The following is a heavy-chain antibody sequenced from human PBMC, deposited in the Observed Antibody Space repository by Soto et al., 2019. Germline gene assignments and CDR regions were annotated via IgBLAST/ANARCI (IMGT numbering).Heavy chain of an antibody. J-gene: IGHJ4*02. CDR2: MYKSGNT. CDR1: GGDISNYY. V-gene: IGHV4-59*12. CDR3: ARVPTH. Sequence: SETLSLTCTVSGGDISNYYWHWIRQAPGRGLEWIGYMYKSGNTNYNSSLRSRVTISVDRSKNQFSLKLSSVTAADTAVYYCARVPTHWGQGTLVTVSS.